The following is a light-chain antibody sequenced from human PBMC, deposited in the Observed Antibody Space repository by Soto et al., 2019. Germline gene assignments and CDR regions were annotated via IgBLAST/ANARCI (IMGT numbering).Light chain of an antibody. Sequence: ETVMTQSPVTLSVSPGERATLSCRASQSVGSKVAWYQQKPGQAPSLLIYGASTRATGIPVRFSGSGSGTEFTLTISSLQSEDFAVYYCQQYSNWPPVTFGGGTKVEIK. J-gene: IGKJ4*01. V-gene: IGKV3-15*01. CDR2: GAS. CDR3: QQYSNWPPVT. CDR1: QSVGSK.